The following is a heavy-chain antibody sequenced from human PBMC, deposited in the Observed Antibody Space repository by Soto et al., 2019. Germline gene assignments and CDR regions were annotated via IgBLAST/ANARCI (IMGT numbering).Heavy chain of an antibody. CDR2: IYYSGST. Sequence: SETLCLTCTVSGGSISSDYWSWIRQPPGKGLEWIGYIYYSGSTNYNPSLKSRVTISVDTSKNQFSLKLSSVTAADTAVYYCARDQVPAALLGWIDPWGQGTLVTVSS. CDR1: GGSISSDY. D-gene: IGHD2-2*01. CDR3: ARDQVPAALLGWIDP. V-gene: IGHV4-59*01. J-gene: IGHJ5*02.